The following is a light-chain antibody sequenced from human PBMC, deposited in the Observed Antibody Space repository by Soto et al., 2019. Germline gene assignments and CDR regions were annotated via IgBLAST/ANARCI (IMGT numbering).Light chain of an antibody. J-gene: IGLJ1*01. CDR2: EVS. V-gene: IGLV2-14*01. CDR1: SSDVDRYNY. CDR3: SSYRNTDTLV. Sequence: QSVLTQPASVSGSPGQSITISCTGSSSDVDRYNYVSWYQHHPGKAPKLMIYEVSNRPSGGSDRFSGSKSGNTASLTISGLQAEDEADYYCSSYRNTDTLVFGTGTKLTVL.